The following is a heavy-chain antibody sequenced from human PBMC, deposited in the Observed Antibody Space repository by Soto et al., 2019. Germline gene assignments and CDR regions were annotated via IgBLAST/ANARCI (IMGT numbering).Heavy chain of an antibody. CDR3: ARDPGDYDILTGYHLSGY. Sequence: SLRLSCAASGFTFSSYAMHWVRQAPGKGLEWVAVISYDGSNKYYADSVKGRFTISRDNSKNTLYLQMNSLRAEDTAVYYCARDPGDYDILTGYHLSGYWGQGTLVTVSS. CDR2: ISYDGSNK. V-gene: IGHV3-30-3*01. D-gene: IGHD3-9*01. CDR1: GFTFSSYA. J-gene: IGHJ4*02.